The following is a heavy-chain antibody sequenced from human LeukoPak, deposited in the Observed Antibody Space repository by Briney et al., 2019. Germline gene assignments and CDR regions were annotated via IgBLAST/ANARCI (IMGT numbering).Heavy chain of an antibody. J-gene: IGHJ3*02. D-gene: IGHD4-23*01. CDR3: ARQDDYGGSDAFDI. Sequence: GGSLRLSCAASGFTFSSYSMNWVRQAPGKGLEWVSSISSSSSYIYYADSVKGRFTISRDNAKNSLYLQMNSLRAEDTAVYYCARQDDYGGSDAFDIWGQGTMVTVSS. CDR1: GFTFSSYS. CDR2: ISSSSSYI. V-gene: IGHV3-21*01.